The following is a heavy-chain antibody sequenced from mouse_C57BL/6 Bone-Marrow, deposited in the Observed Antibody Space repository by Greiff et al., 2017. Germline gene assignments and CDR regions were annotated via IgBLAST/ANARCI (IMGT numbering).Heavy chain of an antibody. D-gene: IGHD2-4*01. V-gene: IGHV1-64*01. CDR3: ARSYYYDDYTTDY. CDR2: MHPNGGSP. Sequence: VQLQQPGAELVKPGASVKLSCKASGYTFTNYWMHWVKQRPGQGLEWIGMMHPNGGSPDYNEKFKSEATLSVDKSSRTAYMELSSLTSEDSAVYYCARSYYYDDYTTDYWGQGTSVTVSS. J-gene: IGHJ4*01. CDR1: GYTFTNYW.